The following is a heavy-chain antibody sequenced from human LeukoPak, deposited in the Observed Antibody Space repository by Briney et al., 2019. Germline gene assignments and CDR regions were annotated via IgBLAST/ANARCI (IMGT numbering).Heavy chain of an antibody. V-gene: IGHV3-30*18. CDR3: AKIYYYDSSGLDAFDI. CDR1: GFTFSSYG. J-gene: IGHJ3*02. Sequence: PGGSLRLSCAASGFTFSSYGMHWVRQAPGKGLEWVAVISYDGSNKYYADSVKGRFTISRDNSKNTLYLQMDSLRAEDTAVYYCAKIYYYDSSGLDAFDIWGQGTMVTVSS. CDR2: ISYDGSNK. D-gene: IGHD3-22*01.